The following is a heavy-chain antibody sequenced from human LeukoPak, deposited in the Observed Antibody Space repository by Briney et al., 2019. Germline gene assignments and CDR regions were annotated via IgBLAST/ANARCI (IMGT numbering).Heavy chain of an antibody. CDR2: IYYSGST. CDR3: ASALLIEGDAFDI. Sequence: PSETLSLTCTVSGGSISSYYWSWIRQPPGKGLEWIGYIYYSGSTNYNPSLKSRVTISVDTSKNQFSLKLSSVTAAGTAVYYCASALLIEGDAFDIWGQGTMVTVSS. D-gene: IGHD2/OR15-2a*01. V-gene: IGHV4-59*01. CDR1: GGSISSYY. J-gene: IGHJ3*02.